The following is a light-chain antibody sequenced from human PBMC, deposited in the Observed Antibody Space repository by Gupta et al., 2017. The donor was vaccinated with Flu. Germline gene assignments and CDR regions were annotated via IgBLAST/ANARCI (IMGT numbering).Light chain of an antibody. Sequence: KARSTCGGDNRGAEREKGCQQKPGQEHVVVVVEDSDRTSNVPGRFSGSKSGNTANLTVSRVEVGDEEDYYGQKFDYMSDHPLEVFGTGTKVTVL. CDR1: NRGAER. J-gene: IGLJ1*01. CDR3: QKFDYMSDHPLEV. V-gene: IGLV3-21*02. CDR2: EDS.